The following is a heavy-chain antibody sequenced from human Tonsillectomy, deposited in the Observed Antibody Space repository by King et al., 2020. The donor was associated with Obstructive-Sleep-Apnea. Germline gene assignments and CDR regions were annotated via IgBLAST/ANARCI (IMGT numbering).Heavy chain of an antibody. J-gene: IGHJ4*02. Sequence: VQLVESGGGVVQPGGSLRLSCAASGFTFSSYGMHWVRQAPGKGLEWVAFIRYDGSNKYYADSVKGRFTISRDNSKNTLYLQMNSLGAEDTAVYYCEYIAVAGTGQLDYWGQGTLVTVSS. CDR3: EYIAVAGTGQLDY. V-gene: IGHV3-30*02. CDR2: IRYDGSNK. D-gene: IGHD6-19*01. CDR1: GFTFSSYG.